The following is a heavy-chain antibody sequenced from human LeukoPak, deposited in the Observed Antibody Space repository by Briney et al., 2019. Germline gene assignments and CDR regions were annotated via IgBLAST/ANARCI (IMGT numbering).Heavy chain of an antibody. CDR1: DGSFSGFY. J-gene: IGHJ4*02. CDR2: INHSGST. V-gene: IGHV4-34*01. CDR3: AKVPTDRWLAGGYFDY. Sequence: SETLSLTCAIYDGSFSGFYWSWIRQPPGKGLEWIGEINHSGSTNYNPSLKSRVAISVDTSKNQFSLKLSSVTAADTAVYYCAKVPTDRWLAGGYFDYWGQGTLVTVSS. D-gene: IGHD6-19*01.